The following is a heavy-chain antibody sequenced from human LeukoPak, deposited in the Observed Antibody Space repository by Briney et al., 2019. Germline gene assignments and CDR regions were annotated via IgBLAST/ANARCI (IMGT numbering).Heavy chain of an antibody. D-gene: IGHD3-10*01. J-gene: IGHJ4*02. CDR1: GFTFSSYA. CDR3: ARGWRYYGSGSLGDY. Sequence: PGRSLRLSCAASGFTFSSYAMHWVRQAPGKGLEWVAVISYDGSNKYYADSVKGRFTISRDNSKNTLYLQMNSLRAEDTAVYYCARGWRYYGSGSLGDYWGQGTLVTVSS. CDR2: ISYDGSNK. V-gene: IGHV3-30-3*01.